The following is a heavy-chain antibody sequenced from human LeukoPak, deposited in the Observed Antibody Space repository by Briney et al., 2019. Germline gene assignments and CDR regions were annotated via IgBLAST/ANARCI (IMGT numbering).Heavy chain of an antibody. J-gene: IGHJ3*02. Sequence: GASVKVSCKASGYTFTAYYIHWVRQAPGQGLEWMGWINPNSGGTNYALKFRGRVTMTRDTSISTASMELSRLISDDPAVYYCARPQDHGGNVENFKIWGQGTIVTVSS. CDR2: INPNSGGT. V-gene: IGHV1-2*02. CDR3: ARPQDHGGNVENFKI. CDR1: GYTFTAYY. D-gene: IGHD4-23*01.